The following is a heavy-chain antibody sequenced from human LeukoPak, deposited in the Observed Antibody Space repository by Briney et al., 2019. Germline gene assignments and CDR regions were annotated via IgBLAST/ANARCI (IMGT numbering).Heavy chain of an antibody. V-gene: IGHV4-34*01. D-gene: IGHD6-19*01. CDR1: GGSFSGYY. CDR2: INDSGST. J-gene: IGHJ6*03. Sequence: SETLSLTCAVYGGSFSGYYWSWIRQPPGKGLEWIGEINDSGSTNYNPSLKTRVTMSVDTSKNQFSLKLSSVTAADTAVYYCARGLNGWRGYYYYMDVWGKGTTVTVSS. CDR3: ARGLNGWRGYYYYMDV.